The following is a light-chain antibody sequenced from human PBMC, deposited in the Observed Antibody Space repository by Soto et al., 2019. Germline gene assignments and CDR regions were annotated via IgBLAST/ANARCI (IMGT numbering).Light chain of an antibody. Sequence: EIVLTQSPGTLSLSPGERATLSCRASQSVSNNYLAWYQQKPGQAPRLIICGACNGTTGIDGMIGSSWWTDVFPLTSRREAQDVAVDYCHQHGSTPWTFGQGTKVDIK. CDR2: GAC. V-gene: IGKV3-20*01. J-gene: IGKJ1*01. CDR3: HQHGSTPWT. CDR1: QSVSNNY.